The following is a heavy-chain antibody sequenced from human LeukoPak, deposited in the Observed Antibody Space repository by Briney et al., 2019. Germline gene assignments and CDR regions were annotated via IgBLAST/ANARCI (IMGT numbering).Heavy chain of an antibody. J-gene: IGHJ5*02. CDR2: INHSGST. CDR3: ARVTARLGWFDP. CDR1: GGSFSGYY. V-gene: IGHV4-34*01. D-gene: IGHD2-21*02. Sequence: SETLSLTCAVYGGSFSGYYWSWIRQPPGKGLEWIGEINHSGSTNYNPSLKSRVTISVDTSKNQFSLKLSSVTAADTAVYYCARVTARLGWFDPWGQGTLVTVSS.